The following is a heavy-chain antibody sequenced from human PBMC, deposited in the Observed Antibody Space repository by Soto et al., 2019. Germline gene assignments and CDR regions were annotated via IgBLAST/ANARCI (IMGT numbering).Heavy chain of an antibody. Sequence: EVQLLESGGGLVQPGGSLRLSCAASGFTFASYALSWVRQAPGKGLEWVSAISGSGASTYYADSVKGRFTISSDNSKNTLYLQMNSLRAEDTAVYYCAKLGSSWYYFDYWGQGTLVTVSS. J-gene: IGHJ4*02. CDR3: AKLGSSWYYFDY. V-gene: IGHV3-23*01. D-gene: IGHD6-13*01. CDR1: GFTFASYA. CDR2: ISGSGAST.